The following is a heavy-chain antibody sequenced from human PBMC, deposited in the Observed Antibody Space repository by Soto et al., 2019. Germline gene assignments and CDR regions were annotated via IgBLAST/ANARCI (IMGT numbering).Heavy chain of an antibody. CDR1: GFTFSSYT. CDR2: ITDSSSTI. Sequence: PGGSLRLSCAASGFTFSSYTMNWVRQAPGKGLEWVSYITDSSSTIYYADSVKGRFTISRDNAKNSLYLQMDSLTAGDTAVYYCARDLGDYWGQGTLVTVSS. CDR3: ARDLGDY. V-gene: IGHV3-48*01. J-gene: IGHJ4*02.